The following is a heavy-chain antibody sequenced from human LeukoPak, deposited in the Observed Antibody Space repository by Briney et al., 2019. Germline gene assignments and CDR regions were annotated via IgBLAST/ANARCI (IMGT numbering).Heavy chain of an antibody. CDR2: TYYRSKWYN. J-gene: IGHJ6*02. D-gene: IGHD3-3*01. CDR3: ARVRYDFWSGDYYYYGMDV. V-gene: IGHV6-1*01. Sequence: SQTLSLTCAVSGDSFSSNSAAWNWIRQSPSRGLEWLGRTYYRSKWYNDHAVSVKSRITINPDTSKNQFSLRLNSVTPEDTAVYYCARVRYDFWSGDYYYYGMDVWGQGTTVTVSS. CDR1: GDSFSSNSAA.